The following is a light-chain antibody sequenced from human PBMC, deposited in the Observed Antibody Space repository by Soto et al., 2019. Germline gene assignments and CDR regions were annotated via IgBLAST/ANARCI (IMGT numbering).Light chain of an antibody. J-gene: IGKJ1*01. Sequence: EIVLTPSPATLSLSPGERATLSCRASQSPSGYLAWYQQRPGQAPRLLIYDASSRANGIPARFTGSGSGTDFSLTISSLEPEDFAVYYCQQGSTWPTFGQGTKVDIK. CDR1: QSPSGY. V-gene: IGKV3-11*01. CDR3: QQGSTWPT. CDR2: DAS.